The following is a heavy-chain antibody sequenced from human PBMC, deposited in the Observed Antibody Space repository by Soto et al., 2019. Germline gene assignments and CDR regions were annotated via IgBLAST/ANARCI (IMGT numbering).Heavy chain of an antibody. V-gene: IGHV3-53*01. J-gene: IGHJ5*02. D-gene: IGHD2-2*01. CDR2: IYTAGGT. CDR1: GFTVSNTY. CDR3: ARALPVAKGGFDP. Sequence: GGSLRLSCAASGFTVSNTYMTRVRQPPGKGLECVSVIYTAGGTNYADSVKGRFIISRDNSKNTLYLQMNSLRAEDTAVYYCARALPVAKGGFDPWGQGTQVTVSS.